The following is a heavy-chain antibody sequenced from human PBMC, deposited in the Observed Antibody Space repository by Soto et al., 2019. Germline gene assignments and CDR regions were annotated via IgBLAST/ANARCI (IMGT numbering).Heavy chain of an antibody. J-gene: IGHJ4*02. D-gene: IGHD3-16*01. CDR2: ISGSGGST. Sequence: EVQLLESGGGLVQPGGSLRLSCAASGFTFSTYAMNWVRQAPGKGLEWVSAISGSGGSTYYADSVKGRFTISRDNSKNTLYLQINSLRAEDTAVYYCAKAASGYTRGERYFDYWGQGTLVTVSS. V-gene: IGHV3-23*01. CDR1: GFTFSTYA. CDR3: AKAASGYTRGERYFDY.